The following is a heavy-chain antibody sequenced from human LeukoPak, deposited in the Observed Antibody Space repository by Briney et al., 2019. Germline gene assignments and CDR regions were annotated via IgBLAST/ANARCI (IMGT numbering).Heavy chain of an antibody. V-gene: IGHV4-4*07. D-gene: IGHD3-22*01. J-gene: IGHJ4*02. CDR1: GGSFSGYY. Sequence: SETLSLTCAVYGGSFSGYYWSWIRQPAGKGLEWIGRIYTSGSTNYNPSLKSRVTMSVDTSKNQFSLKLSSVTAADTAVYYCARDNYYDSSGYYTAFDYWGQGTLVTVSS. CDR3: ARDNYYDSSGYYTAFDY. CDR2: IYTSGST.